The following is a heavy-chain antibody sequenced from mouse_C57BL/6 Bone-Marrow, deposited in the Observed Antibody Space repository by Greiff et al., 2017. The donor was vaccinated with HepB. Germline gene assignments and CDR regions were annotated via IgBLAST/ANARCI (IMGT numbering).Heavy chain of an antibody. CDR1: GFTFSSYG. CDR3: ARHDYGGYFDV. CDR2: ISSGGSYT. D-gene: IGHD1-1*01. V-gene: IGHV5-6*01. Sequence: EVQVVESGGDLVKPGGSLKLSCAASGFTFSSYGMSWVRQTPDERLEWVATISSGGSYTYYPDSVKGRFTISRDNAKNTLYLQMSSLKSEDTAMYYCARHDYGGYFDVWGTGTTVTVSS. J-gene: IGHJ1*03.